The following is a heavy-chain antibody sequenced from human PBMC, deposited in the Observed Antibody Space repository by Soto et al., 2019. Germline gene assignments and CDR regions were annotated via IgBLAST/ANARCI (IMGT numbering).Heavy chain of an antibody. Sequence: RGSLPLSCATPRFTLSVPGMHTLRQASGKGLEWVGRIRSKANSYATAYAASVKGRFTISRDDSKNTAYLQMNSLKTEDTAVYYCTRLDRLGGSDAFDVWGQGTLVTVSS. D-gene: IGHD2-15*01. CDR1: RFTLSVPG. CDR2: IRSKANSYAT. V-gene: IGHV3-73*01. CDR3: TRLDRLGGSDAFDV. J-gene: IGHJ3*01.